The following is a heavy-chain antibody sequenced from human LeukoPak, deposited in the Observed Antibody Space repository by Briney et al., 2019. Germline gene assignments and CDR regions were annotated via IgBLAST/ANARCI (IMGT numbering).Heavy chain of an antibody. J-gene: IGHJ5*02. V-gene: IGHV4-39*07. D-gene: IGHD1-7*01. CDR1: GGSISSSSYY. CDR2: IYHDGNT. Sequence: SETLSLTCSVFGGSISSSSYYWGWIRQSPGKGLDWIASIYHDGNTFYNPSLKSRVAISVDTAKSQVSLRLRSVTAADTAVYYCAETNTQDWFDPWGQGTLVTVSS. CDR3: AETNTQDWFDP.